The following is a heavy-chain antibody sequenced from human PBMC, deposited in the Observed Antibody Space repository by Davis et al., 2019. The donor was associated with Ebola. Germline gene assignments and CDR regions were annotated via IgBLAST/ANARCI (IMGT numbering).Heavy chain of an antibody. CDR2: ISYDGSNK. CDR3: AKDSALRFFDL. D-gene: IGHD5/OR15-5a*01. V-gene: IGHV3-30*18. Sequence: GESLKISCAASGFTLSSYGMHWVRQAPGKGLEWVAVISYDGSNKYLADSVKGRFTITRDTSKNTLFLQMNGLTAEDTAVYYCAKDSALRFFDLWGQGTLVTVSS. CDR1: GFTLSSYG. J-gene: IGHJ4*02.